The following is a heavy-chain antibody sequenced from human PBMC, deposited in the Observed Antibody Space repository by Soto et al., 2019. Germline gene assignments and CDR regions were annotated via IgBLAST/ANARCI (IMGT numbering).Heavy chain of an antibody. CDR3: ARDFTTAETPWDDFDY. Sequence: EVQLVESGGGLVQPGGSLRLSCAASGFTFSHYWMHWVRQVPGKGLRWVSRINGDGTHTSYADFVKRRFTISRDNAKNTLLLQINSLSADDTAVYYGARDFTTAETPWDDFDYWVQGTLLTVSS. V-gene: IGHV3-74*01. CDR1: GFTFSHYW. D-gene: IGHD4-17*01. CDR2: INGDGTHT. J-gene: IGHJ4*02.